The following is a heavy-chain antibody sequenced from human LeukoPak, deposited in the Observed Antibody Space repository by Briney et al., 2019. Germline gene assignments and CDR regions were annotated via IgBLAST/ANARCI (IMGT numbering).Heavy chain of an antibody. D-gene: IGHD5-24*01. Sequence: GGSLRLSCAASGFTFSNAWMNWVRQAPGKGLEWVGRIKSKAAGGTTDYAAPVKGRFTISRDDSKDTLYLQMNSLRAEDTAVYYCARDLGRDGYFDYWGQGTLVTVSS. CDR3: ARDLGRDGYFDY. CDR1: GFTFSNAW. J-gene: IGHJ4*02. V-gene: IGHV3-15*05. CDR2: IKSKAAGGTT.